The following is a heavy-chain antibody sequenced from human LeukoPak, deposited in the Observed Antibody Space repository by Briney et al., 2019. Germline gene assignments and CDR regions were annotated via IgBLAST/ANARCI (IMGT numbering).Heavy chain of an antibody. V-gene: IGHV4-34*01. Sequence: SETLSLTCAVYGGSFSGYYWSWIRQPPGKGLEWIGEINHSGSTNYNPSLKSRVIISVDTSKNQFSLKLSSVTAADTAVYYCARGLSSGWSGRPYFDYWGQGTLVTVS. D-gene: IGHD6-19*01. CDR1: GGSFSGYY. CDR3: ARGLSSGWSGRPYFDY. J-gene: IGHJ4*02. CDR2: INHSGST.